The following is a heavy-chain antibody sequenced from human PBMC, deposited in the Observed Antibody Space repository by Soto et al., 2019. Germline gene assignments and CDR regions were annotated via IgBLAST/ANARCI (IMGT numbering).Heavy chain of an antibody. Sequence: QPGGSLRLSCAASGFSFSTYLMSWVRQAPGKGLEWVANIKQGGNEKFYVDSVKGRFTISRDNDKKSLYLQMDSLRVEDTAVYYCVGALTYEVPYYYYGMDVWGQGTTVTAP. D-gene: IGHD3-16*01. CDR1: GFSFSTYL. J-gene: IGHJ6*02. CDR3: VGALTYEVPYYYYGMDV. CDR2: IKQGGNEK. V-gene: IGHV3-7*01.